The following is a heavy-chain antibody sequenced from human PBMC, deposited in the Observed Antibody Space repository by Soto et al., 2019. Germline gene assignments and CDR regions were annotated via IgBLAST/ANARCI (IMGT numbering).Heavy chain of an antibody. V-gene: IGHV5-10-1*01. CDR3: ARLGGSGSYYLDWFDP. D-gene: IGHD3-10*01. Sequence: GESLKISCKGSGYIFTSYWISCVRQMPVKGLEWMGRNDPSDSYTNYSPSFQGHVTISADKSISTAYLQWSSLKASDTAMYYCARLGGSGSYYLDWFDPWGQGTLVTVSS. J-gene: IGHJ5*02. CDR2: NDPSDSYT. CDR1: GYIFTSYW.